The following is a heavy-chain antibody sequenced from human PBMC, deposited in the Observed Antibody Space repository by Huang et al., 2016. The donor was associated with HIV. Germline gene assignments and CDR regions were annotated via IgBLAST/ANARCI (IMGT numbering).Heavy chain of an antibody. Sequence: QVQLLQSGAEVTKPGSSVKVSCKASGGPFSSYSIAWVRQAPGQGLEWMASLMPVFDSPNYAQKLQGRVRVTADESTSTVYMELRDLRPDDTAVYFCARGSLEYSVSSSLDYWGQGTHVTVSS. CDR1: GGPFSSYS. J-gene: IGHJ4*02. D-gene: IGHD4-4*01. V-gene: IGHV1-69*13. CDR2: LMPVFDSP. CDR3: ARGSLEYSVSSSLDY.